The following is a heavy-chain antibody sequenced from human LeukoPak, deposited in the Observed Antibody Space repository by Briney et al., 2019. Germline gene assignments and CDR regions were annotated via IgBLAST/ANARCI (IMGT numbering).Heavy chain of an antibody. CDR1: GYTFTGYY. V-gene: IGHV1-2*02. D-gene: IGHD3-10*01. CDR3: ARVGGGSGSYFYYYYYGMDV. J-gene: IGHJ6*02. CDR2: NNPNSGGT. Sequence: ASVKVSCKASGYTFTGYYMHWVRQAPGQGPEWMGWNNPNSGGTNYAQKFQGRVTMTRDTSISTAYMELSRLRSDDTAVYYCARVGGGSGSYFYYYYYGMDVWGQGTTVTVSS.